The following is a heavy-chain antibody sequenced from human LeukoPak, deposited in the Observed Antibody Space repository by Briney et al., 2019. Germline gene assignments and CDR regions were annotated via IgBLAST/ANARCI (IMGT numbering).Heavy chain of an antibody. D-gene: IGHD2/OR15-2a*01. V-gene: IGHV3-15*01. J-gene: IGHJ4*02. CDR2: INSKADGGTT. CDR3: TTGLTF. CDR1: GFTFNYAW. Sequence: GRSLRLSCAASGFTFNYAWMSWVRQAPGKGLEWVGRINSKADGGTTDYAAPVEGRFTISRDDSKNTVYLQMNSLKTEDTAVYYCTTGLTFWGQGTLVSVSS.